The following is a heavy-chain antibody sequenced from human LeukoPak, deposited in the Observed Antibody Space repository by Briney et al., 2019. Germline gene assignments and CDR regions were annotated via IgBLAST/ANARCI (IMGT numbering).Heavy chain of an antibody. CDR1: GYTFTSYD. J-gene: IGHJ4*02. Sequence: ASVKVSCKASGYTFTSYDINWVRQTTGQGLEWMGWMNPNSGNTGYAQKFQGRVTMTRNTSISTAYMELSSLRSEDTAVYYCARGVRITMVRGASPPAYWGQGTLVTVSS. CDR3: ARGVRITMVRGASPPAY. CDR2: MNPNSGNT. V-gene: IGHV1-8*01. D-gene: IGHD3-10*01.